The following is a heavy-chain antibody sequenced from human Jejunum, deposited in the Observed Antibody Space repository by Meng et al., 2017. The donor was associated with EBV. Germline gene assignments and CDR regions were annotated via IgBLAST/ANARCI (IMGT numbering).Heavy chain of an antibody. J-gene: IGHJ4*02. CDR2: VDPEDDET. D-gene: IGHD1-7*01. CDR3: ATGHYNWKYPDY. V-gene: IGHV1-69-2*01. CDR1: GYTCTDYY. Sequence: EVQLVQSGTEVKRPGATVKLSCKVSGYTCTDYYMHWVQPAPGKGLEWMGLVDPEDDETMYSEKFQGRLTITADTSTDTTYMELSSLRSEDTAVYYCATGHYNWKYPDYWGQGTLVTVSS.